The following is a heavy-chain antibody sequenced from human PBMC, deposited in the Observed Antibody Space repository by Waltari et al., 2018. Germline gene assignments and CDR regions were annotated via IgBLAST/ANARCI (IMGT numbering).Heavy chain of an antibody. D-gene: IGHD3-10*01. CDR3: ARGQGGWFGERDFF. V-gene: IGHV1-8*01. CDR2: MNPNSGNT. Sequence: QVQLVQSGAEVKKPGASVKVSCKASGYTFTSYDINWVRQATGQGLEWMGWMNPNSGNTGYAQKVQGRDTMTRNTSISTAYMELRSLRAEDTAVYYCARGQGGWFGERDFFWGQGTLVTVSS. J-gene: IGHJ4*02. CDR1: GYTFTSYD.